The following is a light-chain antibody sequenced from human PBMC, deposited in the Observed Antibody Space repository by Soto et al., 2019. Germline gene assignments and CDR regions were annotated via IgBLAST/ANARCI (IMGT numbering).Light chain of an antibody. CDR3: QQYDSSPSFT. Sequence: EIVLTQSPGTLSLSPGERATLSCRASQSVSSSYLAWYQQKPGQAPRLLIYGASGRATGIPDRFSGSGSATDFTLTISRLEPEDFVVYYCQQYDSSPSFTFGPGTKVDIK. CDR1: QSVSSSY. CDR2: GAS. V-gene: IGKV3-20*01. J-gene: IGKJ3*01.